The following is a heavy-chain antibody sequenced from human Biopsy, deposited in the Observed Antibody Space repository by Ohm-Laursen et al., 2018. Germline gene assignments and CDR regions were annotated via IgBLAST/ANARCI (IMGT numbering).Heavy chain of an antibody. Sequence: GASVKVSCKVSGYSLIELSMYWVRQAPGKGLEWMGSFDLDDGETINVQRFQGRVTTTADTSTDTAYMEMSGLRSDDTAVYYCATNIRGGELEPWKGHYYGMDVWGQGTSVTVSS. CDR3: ATNIRGGELEPWKGHYYGMDV. V-gene: IGHV1-24*01. CDR2: FDLDDGET. CDR1: GYSLIELS. D-gene: IGHD1-1*01. J-gene: IGHJ6*02.